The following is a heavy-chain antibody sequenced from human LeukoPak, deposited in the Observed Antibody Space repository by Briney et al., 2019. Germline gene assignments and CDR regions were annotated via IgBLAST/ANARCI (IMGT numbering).Heavy chain of an antibody. Sequence: SETLSLTCTVSGDSISSYYWSWIRQPPGRGLAWIGYIYSSASTKYNPSLKSRVTISVDTSKNQFSLKLSSVTAADTAVCYCARARVRSYSYDSSGFYTSDWHFDLWGRGTLVTVSS. V-gene: IGHV4-59*01. CDR3: ARARVRSYSYDSSGFYTSDWHFDL. D-gene: IGHD3-22*01. J-gene: IGHJ2*01. CDR1: GDSISSYY. CDR2: IYSSAST.